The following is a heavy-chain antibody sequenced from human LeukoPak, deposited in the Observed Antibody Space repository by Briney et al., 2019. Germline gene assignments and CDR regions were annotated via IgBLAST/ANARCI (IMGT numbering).Heavy chain of an antibody. CDR1: GYTFNGYY. Sequence: GASVKVSCKASGYTFNGYYMHWVRQAPVQGLEWMGWINPNSGGTNYAQKFQGRVTMTRDTSISTAYMELSRLRSDDTAVYYCARGMEPYYYMDVWGKGTTVTVSS. V-gene: IGHV1-2*02. J-gene: IGHJ6*03. CDR3: ARGMEPYYYMDV. CDR2: INPNSGGT. D-gene: IGHD1-26*01.